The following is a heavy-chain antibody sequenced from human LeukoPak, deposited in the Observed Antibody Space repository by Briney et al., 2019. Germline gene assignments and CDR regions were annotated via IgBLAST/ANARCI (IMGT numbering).Heavy chain of an antibody. D-gene: IGHD2-8*02. CDR3: AKDSSVLVAADDY. CDR2: IIPIFGTA. V-gene: IGHV1-69*01. Sequence: ASVKVSCKASGGTFSSYAISWVRQAPGQGLEWKGGIIPIFGTANYAQKFQGRVTITADESTSTAYMELSSLRSEDTAVYYCAKDSSVLVAADDYWGQGTLVTVSS. J-gene: IGHJ4*02. CDR1: GGTFSSYA.